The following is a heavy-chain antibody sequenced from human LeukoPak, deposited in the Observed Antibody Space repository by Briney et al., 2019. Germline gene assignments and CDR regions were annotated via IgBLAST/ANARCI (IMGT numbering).Heavy chain of an antibody. Sequence: PSETLSLTCTVSGGSISGLYWSWIRQPPGKGLEWIGYVYYTGSTNSNPSLKSRVSISVDTSKNQFSLKLSSVTAADTAVYYCATGGGRGYNYGYYYWGRGTLVTVSS. D-gene: IGHD5-18*01. CDR3: ATGGGRGYNYGYYY. J-gene: IGHJ4*02. CDR2: VYYTGST. V-gene: IGHV4-59*08. CDR1: GGSISGLY.